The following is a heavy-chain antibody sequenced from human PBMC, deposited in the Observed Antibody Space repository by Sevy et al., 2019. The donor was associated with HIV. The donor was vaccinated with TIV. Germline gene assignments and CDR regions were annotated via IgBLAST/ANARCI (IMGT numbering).Heavy chain of an antibody. J-gene: IGHJ6*02. Sequence: GGSLRLSCAASGFTFSSYSMNWVRQAPGKGLEWVSSISSSSNYIYYADSVKGRFTISRDNAKNSLYLQMNSLRAEDTAVYYCARDLVIPATTDYFYYGMDVWGQGTTVTVSS. CDR3: ARDLVIPATTDYFYYGMDV. V-gene: IGHV3-21*01. CDR2: ISSSSNYI. CDR1: GFTFSSYS. D-gene: IGHD2-15*01.